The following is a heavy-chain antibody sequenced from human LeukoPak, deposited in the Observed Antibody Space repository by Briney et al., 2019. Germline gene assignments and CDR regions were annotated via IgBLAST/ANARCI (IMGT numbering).Heavy chain of an antibody. V-gene: IGHV3-7*03. CDR2: IRQDGDTK. Sequence: GGSLRLSCAASGFTISKYWMTWVRQAPGKGLEWVANIRQDGDTKYYVDSVKGRFTISRDNAMNSLYLQMNSLRAEDTAIYYCARSLPYGTTWYGRSDFWGQGTLVTVSS. D-gene: IGHD6-13*01. CDR1: GFTISKYW. J-gene: IGHJ4*02. CDR3: ARSLPYGTTWYGRSDF.